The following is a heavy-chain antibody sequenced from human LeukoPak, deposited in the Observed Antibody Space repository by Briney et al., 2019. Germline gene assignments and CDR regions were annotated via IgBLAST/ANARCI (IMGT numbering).Heavy chain of an antibody. J-gene: IGHJ4*02. V-gene: IGHV3-23*03. CDR1: GFTFSSFA. CDR2: IYSGGST. Sequence: GGSLRLSCPASGFTFSSFAMTWVRHAPGKGLGWGSVIYSGGSTYYADSVKGRFTISRDNSKNTLYLQMNSLRAEDTAVYYCTKNAAGNYFDYWGQGTLVTVSS. CDR3: TKNAAGNYFDY. D-gene: IGHD6-25*01.